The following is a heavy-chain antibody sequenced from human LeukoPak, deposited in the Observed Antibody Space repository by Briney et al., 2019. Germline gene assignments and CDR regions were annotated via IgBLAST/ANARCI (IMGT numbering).Heavy chain of an antibody. Sequence: GGSLRLSCAASGFTFTNNFMSWVRQVRGKGLEWVANIKQDGSETTYADSVRGRFTIFRDNAKDSVYLQMNSLRAEDSATYYCVREGFYFFDFWGQGTLVTVSS. J-gene: IGHJ4*01. CDR3: VREGFYFFDF. V-gene: IGHV3-7*01. CDR1: GFTFTNNF. CDR2: IKQDGSET.